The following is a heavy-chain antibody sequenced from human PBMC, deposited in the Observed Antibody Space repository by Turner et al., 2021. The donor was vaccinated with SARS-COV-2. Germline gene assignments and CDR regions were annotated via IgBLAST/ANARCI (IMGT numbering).Heavy chain of an antibody. V-gene: IGHV1-24*01. J-gene: IGHJ4*02. CDR1: GYTLIELS. D-gene: IGHD2-21*02. Sequence: QVQLVQSGAEVKKPGASVKVSCKVSGYTLIELSMHWVRQSPGEGLEWMGGFDPEDGETIYAQKFQGRVTMTEDTSTDTAYMELSSLRSEDTAVYYCATGYAYCGADCSIDYWGQGTLVTVSS. CDR2: FDPEDGET. CDR3: ATGYAYCGADCSIDY.